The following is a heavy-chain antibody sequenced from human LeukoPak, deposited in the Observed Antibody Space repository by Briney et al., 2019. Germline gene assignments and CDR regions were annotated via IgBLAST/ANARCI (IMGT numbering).Heavy chain of an antibody. J-gene: IGHJ4*02. D-gene: IGHD1-26*01. CDR2: ISYDGSNK. CDR3: VRQQTPHGNFDY. CDR1: GFTFSSYA. V-gene: IGHV3-30-3*01. Sequence: QPGGSLRLSCAASGFTFSSYAMHWVRQAPGKGLEWVAVISYDGSNKYYADSVKGRFTISRDNSKNTLYLQMNSLRAEDTAVYYCVRQQTPHGNFDYWGQGTLVTVSS.